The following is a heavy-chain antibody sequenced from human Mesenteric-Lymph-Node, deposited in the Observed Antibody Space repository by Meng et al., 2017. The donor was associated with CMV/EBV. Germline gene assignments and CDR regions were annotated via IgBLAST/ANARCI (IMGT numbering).Heavy chain of an antibody. CDR3: ARDRDTDWYSPFDY. CDR1: GYTFIDYY. J-gene: IGHJ4*02. D-gene: IGHD3-9*01. V-gene: IGHV1-2*06. Sequence: QVQLVQSGAEVKKPGASVRVSRKASGYTFIDYYINWVRQAPGQGLEWMGRINPKTGGRSYAQNFQGRVTMTRDTFINTAYMEVNRLNSDDTAMYYCARDRDTDWYSPFDYWGPGTLVTVSS. CDR2: INPKTGGR.